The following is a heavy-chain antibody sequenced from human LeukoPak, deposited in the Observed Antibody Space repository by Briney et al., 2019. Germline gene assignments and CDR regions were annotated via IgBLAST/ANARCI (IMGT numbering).Heavy chain of an antibody. Sequence: GGSLKLSCAASGFTFTDYWMSWVRQAPGKGLEWVANIEQDGSDNYHLGSVMGRFTISRDNAKNSLYLQMNSLRAEDTAVYYCARDRGYCSGGTCRIHYFDYWGQGTLVTVSS. V-gene: IGHV3-7*04. J-gene: IGHJ4*02. D-gene: IGHD2-15*01. CDR3: ARDRGYCSGGTCRIHYFDY. CDR2: IEQDGSDN. CDR1: GFTFTDYW.